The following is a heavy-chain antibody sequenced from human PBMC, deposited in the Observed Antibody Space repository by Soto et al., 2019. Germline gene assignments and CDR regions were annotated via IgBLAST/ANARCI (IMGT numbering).Heavy chain of an antibody. CDR1: GFTFSNAW. J-gene: IGHJ3*02. CDR2: IKSKTDGGTT. V-gene: IGHV3-15*07. Sequence: GGSLRLSCAASGFTFSNAWMNWVRQAPGKGLEWVGRIKSKTDGGTTDYAAPVKGRFTISRDDSKNTLYLQMNSLKTEDTAVYYCTTDRYYDSSGHRKRDDDAFDIWGQGTMVTVSS. CDR3: TTDRYYDSSGHRKRDDDAFDI. D-gene: IGHD3-22*01.